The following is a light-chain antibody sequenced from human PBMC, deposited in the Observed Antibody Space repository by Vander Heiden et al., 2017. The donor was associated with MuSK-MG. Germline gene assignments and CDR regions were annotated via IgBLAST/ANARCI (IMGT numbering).Light chain of an antibody. CDR1: QSISSY. CDR2: AAS. J-gene: IGKJ4*01. Sequence: IQMTQPPSSLSASVGDRVTITCRASQSISSYLNGYQQKPGKAPKLLIDAASSLQSGVPSRFSGSGSGTDFTLTISRLQPEDFATYYCQQSYSTLTFGGGTKVEIK. V-gene: IGKV1-39*01. CDR3: QQSYSTLT.